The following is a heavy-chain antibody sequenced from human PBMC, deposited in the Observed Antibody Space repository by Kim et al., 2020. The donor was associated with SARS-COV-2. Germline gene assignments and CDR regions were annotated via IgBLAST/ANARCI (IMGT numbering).Heavy chain of an antibody. CDR3: AREIRGGWYFYGMDV. V-gene: IGHV3-23*01. D-gene: IGHD3-10*01. Sequence: ADSRKGRFTICRYNTKNTLFLQMNSLTAEDTVVYYCAREIRGGWYFYGMDVWGQGTTVTVSS. J-gene: IGHJ6*02.